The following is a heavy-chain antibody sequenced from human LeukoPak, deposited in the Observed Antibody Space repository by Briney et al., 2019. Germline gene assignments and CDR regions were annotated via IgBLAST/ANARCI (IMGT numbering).Heavy chain of an antibody. CDR3: ARSKADYYGSGSLNWFDP. V-gene: IGHV1-18*01. D-gene: IGHD3-10*01. Sequence: ASVKVSCTASGYTFTSYGISWVRQAPGQGLEWMGWISAYNGNTNYAQKLQGRVTMTTDTSTSTAYMELRSLRSDDTAVYYCARSKADYYGSGSLNWFDPWGQGTLVTVSS. CDR2: ISAYNGNT. J-gene: IGHJ5*02. CDR1: GYTFTSYG.